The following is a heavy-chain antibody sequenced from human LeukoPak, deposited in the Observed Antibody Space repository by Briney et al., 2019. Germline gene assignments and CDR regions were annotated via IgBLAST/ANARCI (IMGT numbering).Heavy chain of an antibody. Sequence: ASVKVFCKASGFPFTSYGFSWVRQAPGQGLEWMGWVSAYNGNTNYAGNLQGRVTMTTDTSTSTAYMELKSLRSDDTAVYYCARDSFLIGDRLLFDYWGQGTLVTVSS. CDR1: GFPFTSYG. D-gene: IGHD7-27*01. CDR2: VSAYNGNT. CDR3: ARDSFLIGDRLLFDY. V-gene: IGHV1-18*01. J-gene: IGHJ4*02.